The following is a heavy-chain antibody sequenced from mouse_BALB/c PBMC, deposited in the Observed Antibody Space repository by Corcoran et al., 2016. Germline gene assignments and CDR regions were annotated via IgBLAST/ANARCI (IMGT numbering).Heavy chain of an antibody. D-gene: IGHD2-1*01. J-gene: IGHJ4*01. V-gene: IGHV14-3*02. CDR3: ARSGGNYVGAMDY. CDR1: GFNIKDTY. CDR2: IDPANGNT. Sequence: EVQLQQSGAELVKPGASVKLSCTASGFNIKDTYMHWVKQRPEQGLEWIGRIDPANGNTKYDPKFQGKATITADISSNTAYLQLSSRLTSEDTAVYYCARSGGNYVGAMDYWGQGTSVTVSS.